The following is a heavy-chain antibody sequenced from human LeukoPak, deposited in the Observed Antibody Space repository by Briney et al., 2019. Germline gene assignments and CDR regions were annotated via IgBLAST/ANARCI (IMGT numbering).Heavy chain of an antibody. J-gene: IGHJ6*02. CDR2: IYTSGST. D-gene: IGHD6-13*01. Sequence: SETLSLTCTVSGGSISSYYWSWIRQPAGKGLECIGRIYTSGSTNYNPSLKSRVTMSVDTSKNQFSLKLSSVTAADTAVYYCAREYLAAGTPYYYYGMDVWGQGTTVTVSS. V-gene: IGHV4-4*07. CDR1: GGSISSYY. CDR3: AREYLAAGTPYYYYGMDV.